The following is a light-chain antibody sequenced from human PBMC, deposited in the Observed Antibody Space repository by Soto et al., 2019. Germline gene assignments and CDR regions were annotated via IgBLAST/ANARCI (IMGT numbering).Light chain of an antibody. CDR2: AAS. CDR1: QSISSY. CDR3: QQSYSTPDT. Sequence: DMHLTQSPSSLSASVGDRVTITCRASQSISSYLNWYQQKPGKAPKLLIYAASSLQSGVPSRFSGSGSGTDFTLTISSLQPEDFATYYCQQSYSTPDTFGQGTK. J-gene: IGKJ2*01. V-gene: IGKV1-39*01.